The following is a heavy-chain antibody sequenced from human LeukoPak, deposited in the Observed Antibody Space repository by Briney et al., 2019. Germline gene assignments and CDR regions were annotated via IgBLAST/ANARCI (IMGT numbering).Heavy chain of an antibody. CDR2: ISSSSSYI. CDR3: ARDRTSGCSGGSCYNGGFDY. J-gene: IGHJ4*02. D-gene: IGHD2-15*01. Sequence: GGSLRLSCAASGFTFSSYSMNWVRQAPGKGLEWVSSISSSSSYIYYADSVKGRFTISRDNAKNSLYLQMNSLRAEDTAMYYCARDRTSGCSGGSCYNGGFDYWGQGTLVTVSS. CDR1: GFTFSSYS. V-gene: IGHV3-21*01.